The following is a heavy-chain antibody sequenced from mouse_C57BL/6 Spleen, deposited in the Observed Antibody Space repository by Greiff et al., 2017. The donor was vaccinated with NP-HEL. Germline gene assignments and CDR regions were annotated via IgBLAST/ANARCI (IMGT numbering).Heavy chain of an antibody. V-gene: IGHV5-4*01. Sequence: EVHLVESGGGLVKPGGSLKLSCAASGFTFSSYAMSWVRQTPEKRLEWVATLSDGGSYTYYPDNVKGRFTISRDNAKNNLYLQMSHLKSEDTAMYYCARVYYSPFVWGTGTTVTVSS. D-gene: IGHD2-12*01. J-gene: IGHJ1*03. CDR3: ARVYYSPFV. CDR1: GFTFSSYA. CDR2: LSDGGSYT.